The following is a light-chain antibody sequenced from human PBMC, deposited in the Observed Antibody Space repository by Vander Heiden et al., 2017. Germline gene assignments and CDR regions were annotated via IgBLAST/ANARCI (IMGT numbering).Light chain of an antibody. CDR1: SGHSSYA. CDR2: LNSDGSH. Sequence: QLVLTQSPSASASLGASVKLTCPLSSGHSSYAIAWHQQQPEKGPRYLMKLNSDGSHSKGDGIPDRFSGSSSGAERFLTISSLQSEDEADYYCQTWGTGIQVFGGGTKLTVL. CDR3: QTWGTGIQV. V-gene: IGLV4-69*01. J-gene: IGLJ2*01.